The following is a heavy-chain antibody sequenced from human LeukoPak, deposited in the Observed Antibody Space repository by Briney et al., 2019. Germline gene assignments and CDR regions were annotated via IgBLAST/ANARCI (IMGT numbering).Heavy chain of an antibody. J-gene: IGHJ5*02. V-gene: IGHV4-59*01. Sequence: SETLSLSCTVPGGSISTYYWSWIRQPPGKGLGWIGYIYYTGSTSYNPSLKSRVTMSLNASKNQFALELHAVTPPDTAVHYCAKGGNYWPQWWFDPWGRGTLVSVSS. CDR2: IYYTGST. CDR1: GGSISTYY. D-gene: IGHD1-26*01. CDR3: AKGGNYWPQWWFDP.